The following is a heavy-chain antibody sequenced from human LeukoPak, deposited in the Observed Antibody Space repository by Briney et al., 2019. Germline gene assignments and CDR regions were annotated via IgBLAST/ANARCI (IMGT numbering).Heavy chain of an antibody. CDR1: GFTFSNAW. CDR3: TTDSFTEPGLSPVDTPSDY. V-gene: IGHV3-15*01. D-gene: IGHD5-18*01. J-gene: IGHJ4*02. Sequence: GGSLRLSCAASGFTFSNAWMSWVRQAPGKGLEWVGRIKSKTDGGTTDYAAPVKGRFTISRDDPKNTLYLQMNSLKTEDTAVYYCTTDSFTEPGLSPVDTPSDYCGQGTLDTVSS. CDR2: IKSKTDGGTT.